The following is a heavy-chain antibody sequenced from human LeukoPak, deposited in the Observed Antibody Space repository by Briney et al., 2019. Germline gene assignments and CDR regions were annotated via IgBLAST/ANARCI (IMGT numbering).Heavy chain of an antibody. CDR1: GYTFTGYY. J-gene: IGHJ4*02. CDR3: VRGVGRSAAGLYYFDY. V-gene: IGHV1-2*02. D-gene: IGHD3-10*01. Sequence: ASVKVSCKASGYTFTGYYMHWVRQAPGQGLEWMGWISPNSGGTNYAQKFQGRVTMTRDTSISTAYMELSRLRSDDTAVYYCVRGVGRSAAGLYYFDYWGQGTLVTVSS. CDR2: ISPNSGGT.